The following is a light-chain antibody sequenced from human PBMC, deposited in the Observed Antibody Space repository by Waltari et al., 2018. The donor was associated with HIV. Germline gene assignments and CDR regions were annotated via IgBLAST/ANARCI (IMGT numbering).Light chain of an antibody. CDR3: CSYAGSYTYV. Sequence: QSALTQPRSVSGSPGQSVTISCTGTSSDVGGYNYVSWYQQHPGKAPKVRIYDFSKRPSGVPDRFSGSKSGNTASLTISGLQAEDEADYYCCSYAGSYTYVFGTGTKVTVL. V-gene: IGLV2-11*01. CDR2: DFS. J-gene: IGLJ1*01. CDR1: SSDVGGYNY.